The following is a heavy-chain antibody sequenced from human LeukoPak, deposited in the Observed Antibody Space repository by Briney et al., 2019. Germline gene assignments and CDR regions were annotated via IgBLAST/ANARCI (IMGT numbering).Heavy chain of an antibody. V-gene: IGHV3-74*01. CDR1: GFTFSSYW. J-gene: IGHJ4*02. D-gene: IGHD1-26*01. CDR2: INSDGSST. Sequence: GGSLRLSCAASGFTFSSYWMHWVRQAPGKGLLWVSRINSDGSSTTYADSVKGRFTVSRDNAKNTLYLQMNSLRAEDTAVYYCARERVGHISIDNWGQGTLVTVSS. CDR3: ARERVGHISIDN.